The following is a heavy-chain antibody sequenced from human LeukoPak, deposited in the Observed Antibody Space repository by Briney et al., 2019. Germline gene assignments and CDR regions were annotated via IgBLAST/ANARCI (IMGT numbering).Heavy chain of an antibody. Sequence: SEALSLTCAVSGGSINSHHWGWIRPPPGKGLHWIGDIYYTGKNNYNPSLQSQGPISLDTTQDQLHPDFASVLAAGTAIYYCVRRDTVWNYFDYWGQGILVTVSS. J-gene: IGHJ4*02. D-gene: IGHD5/OR15-5a*01. CDR3: VRRDTVWNYFDY. CDR1: GGSINSHH. V-gene: IGHV4-59*08. CDR2: IYYTGKN.